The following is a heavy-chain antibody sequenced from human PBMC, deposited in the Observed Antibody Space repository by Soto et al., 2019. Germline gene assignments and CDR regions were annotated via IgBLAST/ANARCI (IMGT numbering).Heavy chain of an antibody. CDR2: IYHSGST. D-gene: IGHD3-22*01. V-gene: IGHV4-30-2*01. Sequence: SETLSLTCAVSGGSISSGGYSWSWIRQPPGKGLEWIGYIYHSGSTYYNPSLKSRVTISVDRSKNQFSLKLSSVTAADTAVYYCARDGDYYDRSGYPPGAFDIWGQGTMVTVSS. CDR1: GGSISSGGYS. CDR3: ARDGDYYDRSGYPPGAFDI. J-gene: IGHJ3*02.